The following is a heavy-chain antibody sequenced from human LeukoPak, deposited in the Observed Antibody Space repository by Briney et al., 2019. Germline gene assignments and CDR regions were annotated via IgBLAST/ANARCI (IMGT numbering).Heavy chain of an antibody. CDR3: AELGITMIGGV. CDR1: GFTFSTFA. J-gene: IGHJ6*04. D-gene: IGHD3-10*02. Sequence: GGSLRLSCEASGFTFSTFAMIWVRQPPGKGLEWVAFIRYDGSNKYYADSVKGRFTISRDNAKNSLYLQMDSLRAEDTAVYYCAELGITMIGGVWGKGTTVTISS. CDR2: IRYDGSNK. V-gene: IGHV3-30*02.